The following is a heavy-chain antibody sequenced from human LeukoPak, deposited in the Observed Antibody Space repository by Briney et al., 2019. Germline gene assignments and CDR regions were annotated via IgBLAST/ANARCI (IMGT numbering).Heavy chain of an antibody. CDR3: AKDPYCGGDCYLPELNYNWFDP. J-gene: IGHJ5*02. Sequence: GRSLRLSCAASGFTSSSYGMHWVRQAPGKGLEWVAVISYDGSNKYYADSVKGRFTISRDNSKNTLYLQMNSLRAEDTAVYYCAKDPYCGGDCYLPELNYNWFDPWGQGTLVTVSS. CDR2: ISYDGSNK. V-gene: IGHV3-30*18. D-gene: IGHD2-21*02. CDR1: GFTSSSYG.